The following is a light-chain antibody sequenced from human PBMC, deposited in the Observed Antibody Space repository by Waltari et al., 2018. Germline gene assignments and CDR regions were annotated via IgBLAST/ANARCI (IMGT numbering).Light chain of an antibody. CDR3: CSYAGSYTWV. V-gene: IGLV2-23*02. Sequence: QSALTQPASVSGSPGQSITISCTGASRDIGSYNLVSWYQQHPGKAPKLLVYDVFYRPPGVSNRFTASKSGNTASLTISGLQAEDEADYYCCSYAGSYTWVFGGGTKLTVL. CDR2: DVF. J-gene: IGLJ3*02. CDR1: SRDIGSYNL.